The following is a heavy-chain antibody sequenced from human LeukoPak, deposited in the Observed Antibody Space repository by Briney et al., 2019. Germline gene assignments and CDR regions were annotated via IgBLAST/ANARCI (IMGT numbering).Heavy chain of an antibody. CDR2: INHSGST. J-gene: IGHJ4*02. V-gene: IGHV4-34*01. CDR1: GGSFSGYY. CDR3: ARGRRGIAAAATRGDY. Sequence: SETLSLTCAVYGGSFSGYYWSWNRQPPGKGLEWIGEINHSGSTNYNPSLKSRVTISVDTSKNQFSLKLSSVTAADTAVYYCARGRRGIAAAATRGDYWGQGTLVTVSS. D-gene: IGHD6-13*01.